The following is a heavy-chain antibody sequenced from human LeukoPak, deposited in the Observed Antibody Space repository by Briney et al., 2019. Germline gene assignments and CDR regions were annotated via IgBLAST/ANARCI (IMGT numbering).Heavy chain of an antibody. CDR1: GFTFSSYG. Sequence: GGSLRLSCAASGFTFSSYGMHWVRQAPGKGLEWVAFIRYDGSNKYYADSVKGRFTISRDNAKNSLYLQMNSLRAEDTAVYYCARAGSYGGPDYFDYWGQGILVSVSS. CDR2: IRYDGSNK. D-gene: IGHD1-26*01. V-gene: IGHV3-30*02. J-gene: IGHJ4*02. CDR3: ARAGSYGGPDYFDY.